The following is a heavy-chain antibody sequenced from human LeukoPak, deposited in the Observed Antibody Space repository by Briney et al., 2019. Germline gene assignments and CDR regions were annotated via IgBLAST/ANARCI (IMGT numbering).Heavy chain of an antibody. V-gene: IGHV3-43*02. Sequence: GGSLRLSCVASGLPIADFAMHWVRQAPGKGLEWVSLISGDGVSTFYADSVKGRFSISRDNSKNSLYMEMNSLRTEDAAMYYCAKESGMFDYWGQGTLVAVSS. CDR2: ISGDGVST. J-gene: IGHJ4*02. CDR1: GLPIADFA. CDR3: AKESGMFDY.